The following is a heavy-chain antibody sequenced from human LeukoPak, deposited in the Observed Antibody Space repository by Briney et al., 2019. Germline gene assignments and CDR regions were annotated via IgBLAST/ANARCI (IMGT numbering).Heavy chain of an antibody. CDR1: GGSISSGGYY. CDR3: ARGLSAAGTDYFDY. V-gene: IGHV4-31*03. CDR2: ISYSGST. J-gene: IGHJ4*02. D-gene: IGHD6-13*01. Sequence: TLSLTCTVSGGSISSGGYYWSWIRQHPGKGLDWIGYISYSGSTYYNPSLKSRVTISVDTSKNHFSLKLSSVTAADTAVFYCARGLSAAGTDYFDYWGQGTLVTVSS.